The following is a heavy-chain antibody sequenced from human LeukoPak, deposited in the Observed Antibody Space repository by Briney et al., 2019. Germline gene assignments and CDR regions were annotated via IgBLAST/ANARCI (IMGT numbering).Heavy chain of an antibody. CDR2: MYYSGSI. CDR3: ARGEGYSGNWYPYFDY. Sequence: SETLSLTCAVSGGSISSSNWWSWIRQPPGKGLEWIGYMYYSGSINYNPSLKSRVTISVDTSKSQFSLRLSSVTAADTAVYYCARGEGYSGNWYPYFDYWGQGALVTVSS. V-gene: IGHV4-28*05. CDR1: GGSISSSNW. J-gene: IGHJ4*02. D-gene: IGHD1-26*01.